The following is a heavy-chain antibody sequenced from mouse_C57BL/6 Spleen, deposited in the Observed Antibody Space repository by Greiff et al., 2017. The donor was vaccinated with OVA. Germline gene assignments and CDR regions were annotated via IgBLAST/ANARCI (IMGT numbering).Heavy chain of an antibody. D-gene: IGHD4-1*01. CDR2: IDPANGNT. J-gene: IGHJ4*01. Sequence: EVQLQQSVAELVRPGASVKLSCTASGFTIKNTYMHWVKQRPEQGLEWIGRIDPANGNTQYAPKFQGKATLTADTASNPAYMQLSSLTSEDTAIYYCARVTGSYYGMDYWGQGTSVTVSS. V-gene: IGHV14-3*01. CDR1: GFTIKNTY. CDR3: ARVTGSYYGMDY.